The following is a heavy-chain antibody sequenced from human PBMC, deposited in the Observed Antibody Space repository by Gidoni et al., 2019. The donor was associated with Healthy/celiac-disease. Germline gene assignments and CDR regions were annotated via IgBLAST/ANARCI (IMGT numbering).Heavy chain of an antibody. CDR1: GFPFRSYA. Sequence: EVQLLASGGGLVQPGGSRSLSCAASGFPFRSYAMSGVRQAPGKGLEWVSAISGSGGSTYYADSVKGRFTISRDNSKNTLYLQMNSLRAEDTAVYYCAKEVGDSSSLAFDIWGQGTMVTVSS. J-gene: IGHJ3*02. CDR3: AKEVGDSSSLAFDI. D-gene: IGHD6-6*01. V-gene: IGHV3-23*01. CDR2: ISGSGGST.